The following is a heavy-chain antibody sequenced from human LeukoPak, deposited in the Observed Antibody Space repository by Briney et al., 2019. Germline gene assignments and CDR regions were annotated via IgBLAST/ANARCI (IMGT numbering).Heavy chain of an antibody. CDR2: IYYSGGT. J-gene: IGHJ4*02. CDR1: GGSINNYY. CDR3: ARGYYDSSGYYLLDC. Sequence: SETLSLTCTVSGGSINNYYWSWIRQSPGKGLEWIGYIYYSGGTKYNPSLKSRVTISVDTSKNQVFLTLYSVTAADTAVYYCARGYYDSSGYYLLDCWGQGTLVTVSS. D-gene: IGHD3-22*01. V-gene: IGHV4-59*01.